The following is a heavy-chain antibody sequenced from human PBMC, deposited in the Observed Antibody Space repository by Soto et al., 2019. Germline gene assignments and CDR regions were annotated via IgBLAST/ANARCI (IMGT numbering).Heavy chain of an antibody. V-gene: IGHV1-18*04. CDR2: ISAYNGNT. J-gene: IGHJ4*02. CDR3: ARDPRKVPYYYASSCPIPFDY. CDR1: GYTFTSYG. D-gene: IGHD3-22*01. Sequence: ASVKVSCKASGYTFTSYGISWVRQAPGQGLEWMGWISAYNGNTKYAQKFQGRVTMTTDTSTSTAYMELRSLRSDDTAVYYCARDPRKVPYYYASSCPIPFDYCGQGTLVTVSS.